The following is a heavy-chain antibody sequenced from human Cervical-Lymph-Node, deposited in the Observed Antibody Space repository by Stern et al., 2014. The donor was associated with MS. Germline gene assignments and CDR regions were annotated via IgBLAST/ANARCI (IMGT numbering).Heavy chain of an antibody. V-gene: IGHV5-51*03. CDR3: ARSPATPSGYDRFDY. D-gene: IGHD5-12*01. CDR2: IFPRDSNT. J-gene: IGHJ4*02. CDR1: GYLFDDYW. Sequence: EDQLVESGAEVKKPGESLKISCEASGYLFDDYWIGWVRQMSGRGLELVAIIFPRDSNTRYSPSVQGQVTISAEKSISTAYLQWSRLKAANPAMYYCARSPATPSGYDRFDYWGQGALVTVSS.